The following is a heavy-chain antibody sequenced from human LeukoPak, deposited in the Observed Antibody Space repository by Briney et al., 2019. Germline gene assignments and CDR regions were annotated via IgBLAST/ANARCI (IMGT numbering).Heavy chain of an antibody. D-gene: IGHD3-22*01. CDR2: INPNSGGT. Sequence: FXXXXMHXVRQAPGQGLEWMGRINPNSGGTNYAQKFQGRVTMTRDTSISTAYMELSRLRSDDTAVYYCASETYDTGDYWGQGTLVTVSS. V-gene: IGHV1-2*06. J-gene: IGHJ4*01. CDR1: FXXXX. CDR3: ASETYDTGDY.